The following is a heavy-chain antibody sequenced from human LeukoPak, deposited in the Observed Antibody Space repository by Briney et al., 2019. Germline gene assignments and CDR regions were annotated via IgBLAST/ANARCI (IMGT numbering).Heavy chain of an antibody. J-gene: IGHJ4*02. CDR1: GGSISSGDYY. CDR3: ARGGHCDSSGYRYFDY. D-gene: IGHD3-22*01. V-gene: IGHV4-30-4*01. CDR2: IYYSGST. Sequence: SETLSLTCTVSGGSISSGDYYWSWIRQPPGKGLEWIGCIYYSGSTYYNPSPKSRVTISVDTSKNQFSLKLSSVTAADTAVYYCARGGHCDSSGYRYFDYWGQGTLVTVFS.